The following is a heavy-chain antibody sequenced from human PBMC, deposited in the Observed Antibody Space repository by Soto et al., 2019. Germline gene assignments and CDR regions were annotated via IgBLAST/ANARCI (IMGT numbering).Heavy chain of an antibody. CDR1: GGTFSSSP. CDR3: TTTPLNSSGGPDAFDI. J-gene: IGHJ3*02. V-gene: IGHV1-69*06. CDR2: IIPQFAAA. D-gene: IGHD6-25*01. Sequence: QVQLEQSGAEVKKPGSSVKVSCKASGGTFSSSPIYWVRQAPEQGLEWMGGIIPQFAAANYAQKFQGIVMITADKATSTAYLELSSLRSEDTAVYYCTTTPLNSSGGPDAFDIWGQWTMVTVSS.